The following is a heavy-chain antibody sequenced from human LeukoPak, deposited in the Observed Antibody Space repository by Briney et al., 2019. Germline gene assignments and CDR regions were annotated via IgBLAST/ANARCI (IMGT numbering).Heavy chain of an antibody. CDR3: AREKDRNYGWFDP. CDR2: IYYSGST. Sequence: TLSLTCTVSGGSISSGGYYWSWIRQHPGKGLEWIGYIYYSGSTYYNPSLKSRVTISVDTSKNQFSLKLSSVTAADTAVYYCAREKDRNYGWFDPWGQGTLVTVSS. D-gene: IGHD1-14*01. V-gene: IGHV4-31*03. CDR1: GGSISSGGYY. J-gene: IGHJ5*02.